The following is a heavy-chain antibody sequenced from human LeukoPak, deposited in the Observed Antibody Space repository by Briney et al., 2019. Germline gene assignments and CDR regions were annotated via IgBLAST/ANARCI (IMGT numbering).Heavy chain of an antibody. CDR2: IYPGDSDT. D-gene: IGHD3-22*01. V-gene: IGHV5-51*01. Sequence: GESLKISCKGSGYKFSTYWIAWVRQMPGKGLEWMGIIYPGDSDTRYSPSFQGQVTISADKSVNSAYLQWSSLKASDTAMYYCARPNITSYYDSRGYDAFDVWGQGTVVTVSS. CDR3: ARPNITSYYDSRGYDAFDV. CDR1: GYKFSTYW. J-gene: IGHJ3*01.